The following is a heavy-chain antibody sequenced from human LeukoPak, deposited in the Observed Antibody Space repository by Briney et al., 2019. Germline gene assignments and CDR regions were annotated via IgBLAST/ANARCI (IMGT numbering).Heavy chain of an antibody. CDR2: ISGSGGST. J-gene: IGHJ5*02. Sequence: GGALRLSCAASGFTFSSYAMSWVRQAPGKGLEWVSAISGSGGSTYYADSVKGRFTISRDNSKNTLYLQMNSLRAEDTAVYYCAKLPLWFGVQWFYPWDQGTLVTVSS. D-gene: IGHD3-10*01. CDR1: GFTFSSYA. V-gene: IGHV3-23*01. CDR3: AKLPLWFGVQWFYP.